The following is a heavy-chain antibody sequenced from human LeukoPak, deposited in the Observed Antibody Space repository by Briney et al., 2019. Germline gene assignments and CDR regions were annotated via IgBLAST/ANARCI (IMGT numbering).Heavy chain of an antibody. V-gene: IGHV1-69*13. CDR2: IIPIFGTA. Sequence: ASVKVSCKASGGTFSIYAISWVRQAPGQGLEWMGGIIPIFGTANYAQKFQGRVTITADESTSTAYMELSSLRSEDTAVYYCARQGSSWSLPSYYYYGMDVWGQGTTVTVSS. J-gene: IGHJ6*02. CDR3: ARQGSSWSLPSYYYYGMDV. D-gene: IGHD6-13*01. CDR1: GGTFSIYA.